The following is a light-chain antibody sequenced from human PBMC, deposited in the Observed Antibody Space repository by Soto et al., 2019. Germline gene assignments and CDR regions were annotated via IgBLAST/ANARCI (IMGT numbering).Light chain of an antibody. V-gene: IGLV2-14*04. CDR2: DVS. CDR3: SSYTSSSTLV. CDR1: SSDVGGYNY. Sequence: TSSDVGGYNYVSWYQQHPGKAPKFMIYDVSNRPSGVSNRLSGSKSGNTASLTISGLQAEDEADYYCSSYTSSSTLVFGTGTKVTVL. J-gene: IGLJ1*01.